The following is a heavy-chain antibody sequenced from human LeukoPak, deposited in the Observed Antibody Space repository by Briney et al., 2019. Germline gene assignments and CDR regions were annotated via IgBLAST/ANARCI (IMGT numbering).Heavy chain of an antibody. J-gene: IGHJ4*02. CDR3: ARGGYDSSGYYYYFDF. CDR2: IYSGGST. Sequence: GGSLRLSCAASGFTVNSNYMSWVRQAPGKGLEWVSTIYSGGSTYYTGSLKGRFTISRDNSKNTVYLQMNGLRAEDTAVYYCARGGYDSSGYYYYFDFWGQGTLVTVSS. V-gene: IGHV3-53*01. CDR1: GFTVNSNY. D-gene: IGHD3-22*01.